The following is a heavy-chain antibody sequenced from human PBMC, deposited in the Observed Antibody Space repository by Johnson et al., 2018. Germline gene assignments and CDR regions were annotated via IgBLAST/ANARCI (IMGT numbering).Heavy chain of an antibody. J-gene: IGHJ6*03. CDR1: GGSISSYY. D-gene: IGHD3-3*01. CDR3: ARMVARKIFGVVSYYYFMDV. CDR2: IYYSGST. V-gene: IGHV4-59*01. Sequence: QVQLQESGPGLVKPSETLSLTCTVSGGSISSYYWSWIRQPPGKGLEWIGYIYYSGSTNYNASLKRRATISVDTSKNQFSLKLTSVTAADTAVYYCARMVARKIFGVVSYYYFMDVWGKGTTVTVSS.